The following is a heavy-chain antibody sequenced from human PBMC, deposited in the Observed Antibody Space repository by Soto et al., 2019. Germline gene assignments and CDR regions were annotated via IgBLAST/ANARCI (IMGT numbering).Heavy chain of an antibody. CDR1: GGSISNSY. J-gene: IGHJ4*02. CDR2: IYSSGST. Sequence: PSETLSLTCTVSGGSISNSYWSWIRQSPGKGLEWIGYIYSSGSTNYNPSLKSRVTISVDTSKNQFSLKLSSVTAADTAVYYCARHTTYYYDSSGYPDYWGQGTLVTVSS. V-gene: IGHV4-59*08. D-gene: IGHD3-22*01. CDR3: ARHTTYYYDSSGYPDY.